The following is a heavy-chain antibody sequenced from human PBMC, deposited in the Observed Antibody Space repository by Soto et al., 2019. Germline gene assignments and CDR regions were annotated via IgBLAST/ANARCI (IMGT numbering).Heavy chain of an antibody. V-gene: IGHV1-3*01. D-gene: IGHD5-12*01. Sequence: ASVKVSCKASGYTFTNYVMHWVRQAPGQRLEWMGWINAGNGNTKYSQKFQGRVTITRDTSASTAYMELSSLRSEDTAVYYCARVSGYYLPDYWGQGTLVTVSS. CDR3: ARVSGYYLPDY. CDR2: INAGNGNT. CDR1: GYTFTNYV. J-gene: IGHJ4*02.